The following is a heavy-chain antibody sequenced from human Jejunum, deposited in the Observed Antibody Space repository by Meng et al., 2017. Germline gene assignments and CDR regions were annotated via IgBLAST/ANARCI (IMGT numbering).Heavy chain of an antibody. D-gene: IGHD1-14*01. CDR2: VWPSGAT. CDR1: GVSTTAPFY. J-gene: IGHJ4*02. Sequence: VHLQESGPGLVSPSGTLSLTCTVSGVSTTAPFYWTWIRQAPGKGLEWIGEVWPSGATYYNPSLSSRITISIDTSNNQFSLEVAFLTAADTAVYYCARAIRERYFDSWGQGTLVTVSS. V-gene: IGHV4-4*02. CDR3: ARAIRERYFDS.